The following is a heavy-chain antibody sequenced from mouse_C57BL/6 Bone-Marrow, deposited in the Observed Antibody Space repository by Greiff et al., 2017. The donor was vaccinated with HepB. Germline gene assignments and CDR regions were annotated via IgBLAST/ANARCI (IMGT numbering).Heavy chain of an antibody. Sequence: VQLQQPGAELVRPGTSVKLSCKASGYTFTSYWMHWVKQRPGQGLEWIGVIDPSDSYTNYNQKFKGKATLTVDTSSSTSSMQLRRLTSEDSAVYYCARSLYDYDAAWFAYWGQGTLVTVSA. CDR3: ARSLYDYDAAWFAY. CDR1: GYTFTSYW. CDR2: IDPSDSYT. D-gene: IGHD2-4*01. J-gene: IGHJ3*01. V-gene: IGHV1-59*01.